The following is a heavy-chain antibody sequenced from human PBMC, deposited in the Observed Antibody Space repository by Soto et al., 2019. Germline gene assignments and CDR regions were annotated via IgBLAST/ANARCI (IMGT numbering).Heavy chain of an antibody. D-gene: IGHD1-26*01. Sequence: EVQLLESGGGLVQPGGSLRLSCAASGFTFSSYAMRWVRQAPGKGLEWVSAISGSGGSTYYADSVKGRFTVSRDTSKNPLYLQMNSLRAEETAVYYCARRGSGSYYDSWGQGTLVTVSS. V-gene: IGHV3-23*01. CDR1: GFTFSSYA. CDR2: ISGSGGST. J-gene: IGHJ4*02. CDR3: ARRGSGSYYDS.